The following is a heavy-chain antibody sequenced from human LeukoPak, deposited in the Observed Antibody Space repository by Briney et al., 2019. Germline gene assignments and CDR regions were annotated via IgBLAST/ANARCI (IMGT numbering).Heavy chain of an antibody. CDR1: GFSFSSFE. Sequence: PGGSLRLSCVASGFSFSSFEMNWVRQAPGKGLEWLSYITNTGRTIYYADSVKGRFTISRDNAKNSLYPHMNSLRGDDTAIYYCARGGAYGMMGYWGQGTLVTVSS. CDR2: ITNTGRTI. CDR3: ARGGAYGMMGY. J-gene: IGHJ4*02. D-gene: IGHD4-17*01. V-gene: IGHV3-48*03.